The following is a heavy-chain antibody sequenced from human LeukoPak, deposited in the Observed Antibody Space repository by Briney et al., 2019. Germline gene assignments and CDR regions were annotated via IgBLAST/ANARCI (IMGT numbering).Heavy chain of an antibody. Sequence: APVKVSCKASRGTFSSYAISWVRQAPGQGLEWMGGIIPIFGTANYAQKFQGRVTITADESTSTAYMELSSLRSEDTAVYYCASSEGHPFTIFGSDYWGQGTLVTVSS. D-gene: IGHD3-3*01. CDR3: ASSEGHPFTIFGSDY. J-gene: IGHJ4*02. CDR2: IIPIFGTA. CDR1: RGTFSSYA. V-gene: IGHV1-69*01.